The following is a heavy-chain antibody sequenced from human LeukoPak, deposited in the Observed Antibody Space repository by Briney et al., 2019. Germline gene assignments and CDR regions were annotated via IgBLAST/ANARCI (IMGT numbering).Heavy chain of an antibody. CDR1: GGSISSYY. D-gene: IGHD5-18*01. CDR2: IYYRGST. J-gene: IGHJ4*02. Sequence: PSETLSLTGTVSGGSISSYYWSWLRQPPGKGREWIVYIYYRGSTNYNPALKSRVTISVDTSKNQFSLKLSSVTAADTAVYYCARVGLYSYGSFDYWGQGTLVTVSS. CDR3: ARVGLYSYGSFDY. V-gene: IGHV4-59*01.